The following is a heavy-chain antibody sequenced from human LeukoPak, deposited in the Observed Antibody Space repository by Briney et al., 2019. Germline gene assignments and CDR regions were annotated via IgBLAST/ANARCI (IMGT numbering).Heavy chain of an antibody. D-gene: IGHD3-10*01. V-gene: IGHV3-23*01. CDR1: GITLSNYG. CDR3: ARRGVIRVILGGFHKEAYYFDS. CDR2: ISGSGGRT. Sequence: GGSLRLSCAVSGITLSNYGMSWVRQAPGKGLEWVAGISGSGGRTNYADSVKGRFTISRDNPKNTLYLQMNSLRAEDTAVYFCARRGVIRVILGGFHKEAYYFDSWGQGALVTVPS. J-gene: IGHJ4*02.